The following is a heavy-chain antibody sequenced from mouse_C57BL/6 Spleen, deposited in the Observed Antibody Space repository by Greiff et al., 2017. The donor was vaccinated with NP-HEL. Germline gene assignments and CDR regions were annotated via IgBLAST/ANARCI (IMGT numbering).Heavy chain of an antibody. CDR1: GFNIKDDY. CDR3: TLYYYGSSYHFDY. J-gene: IGHJ2*01. Sequence: EVQLQQSGAELVRPGASVKLSCTASGFNIKDDYMHWVKQRPEQGLEWIGWIDPENGDTEYASKFQGKATITADTSSNTAYLQLSSLTSEDTAVYYCTLYYYGSSYHFDYWGQGTTLTVSS. V-gene: IGHV14-4*01. CDR2: IDPENGDT. D-gene: IGHD1-1*01.